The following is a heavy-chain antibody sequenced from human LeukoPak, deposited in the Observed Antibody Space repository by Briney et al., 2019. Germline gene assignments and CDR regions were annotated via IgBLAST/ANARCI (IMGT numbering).Heavy chain of an antibody. CDR2: MNPNSGNT. CDR1: GYTFTSYD. J-gene: IGHJ6*03. CDR3: TTDQVPYYYGSGSLNSLYYYYYMDV. D-gene: IGHD3-10*01. V-gene: IGHV1-8*01. Sequence: ASVKVSCKASGYTFTSYDINWVRQATGQGLEWMGWMNPNSGNTGYAQKFQGRVTMTRNTSISTAYMELSSLRSEDTAVYYCTTDQVPYYYGSGSLNSLYYYYYMDVWGKGTTVTVSS.